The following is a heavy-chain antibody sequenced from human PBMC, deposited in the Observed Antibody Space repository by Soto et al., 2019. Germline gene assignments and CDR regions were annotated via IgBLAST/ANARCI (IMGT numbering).Heavy chain of an antibody. CDR1: GFTFSDYY. D-gene: IGHD6-19*01. CDR3: ARDDIAVAGISTYYYYGMDV. V-gene: IGHV3-11*01. Sequence: QVQLVESGGGLVQPGGSLRLSCAASGFTFSDYYMNWIRQAPGKGLEWVSYISTSGSTIYYADSVKGRFTISRDNAKNSLYLQMNSLRAEDTAVYYCARDDIAVAGISTYYYYGMDVWGQGTTVTVSS. J-gene: IGHJ6*02. CDR2: ISTSGSTI.